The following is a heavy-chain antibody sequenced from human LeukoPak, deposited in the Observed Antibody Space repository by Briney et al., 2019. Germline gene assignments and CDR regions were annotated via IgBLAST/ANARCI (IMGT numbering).Heavy chain of an antibody. Sequence: ASVKVSCKASGYTFSSYSISWVRQAPGQGLEWMGWISAYNGNTIYAQKVKGRVTMTTDTSTSTAYMELRSLKSDDTAVYYCARLTPSDSSRWYWYVGLWGRGSLVTVSS. CDR3: ARLTPSDSSRWYWYVGL. CDR2: ISAYNGNT. D-gene: IGHD6-13*01. CDR1: GYTFSSYS. V-gene: IGHV1-18*01. J-gene: IGHJ2*01.